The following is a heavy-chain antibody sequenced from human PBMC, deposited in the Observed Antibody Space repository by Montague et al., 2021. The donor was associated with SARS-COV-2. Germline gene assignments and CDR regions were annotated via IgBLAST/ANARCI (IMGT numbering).Heavy chain of an antibody. V-gene: IGHV4-59*08. CDR1: GDSISNYY. CDR3: ARLPYILPGYAYFDF. CDR2: IYYSGST. Sequence: SETLSLICTVSGDSISNYYWSWIRRPPGKGLEWLGDIYYSGSTNYNPSLKSRVTISVDTSKNQFPLRLSSVTAADTAVYYCARLPYILPGYAYFDFWGQGSLVIVSS. D-gene: IGHD3-9*01. J-gene: IGHJ4*02.